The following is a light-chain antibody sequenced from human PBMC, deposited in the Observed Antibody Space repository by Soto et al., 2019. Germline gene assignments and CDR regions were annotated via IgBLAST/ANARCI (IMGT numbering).Light chain of an antibody. CDR1: QSVSSS. J-gene: IGKJ1*01. CDR2: DTS. V-gene: IGKV3-15*01. CDR3: QQYIDWPPGT. Sequence: EIVVTQSPATLSVSPGERVTLSCRASQSVSSSLAWYQQRPGQAPRLLIYDTSTRAAGISARFSGSGSGTEFTLTISSRQSEDFAVYYCQQYIDWPPGTFGQGTAVDIK.